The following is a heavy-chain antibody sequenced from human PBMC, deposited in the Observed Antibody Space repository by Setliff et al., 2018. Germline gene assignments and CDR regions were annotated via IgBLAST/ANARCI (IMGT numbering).Heavy chain of an antibody. Sequence: ASVKVSCKASAYTFTDYYVHWVRQGLQCMGWINPNSGGTNYAQKFQGRVTMTRDTSISTAYMELSRLRSDDTAVYYCARSYNFWSGPALDVWGKGTTVTVSS. CDR2: INPNSGGT. D-gene: IGHD3-3*01. V-gene: IGHV1-2*02. CDR3: ARSYNFWSGPALDV. J-gene: IGHJ6*04. CDR1: AYTFTDYY.